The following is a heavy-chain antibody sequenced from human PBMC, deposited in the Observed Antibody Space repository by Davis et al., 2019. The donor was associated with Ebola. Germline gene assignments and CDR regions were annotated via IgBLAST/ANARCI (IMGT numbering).Heavy chain of an antibody. CDR1: GGSISSSNW. J-gene: IGHJ4*02. Sequence: GSLRLSCAVSGGSISSSNWWSWVRQPPGKGLEWIGEIYHSGSTNYNPSLKSRVTISVDKSKNQFSLKLSSVTAADTAVYYCARDAGQTRDFDYWGQGTLVTVSS. V-gene: IGHV4-4*02. CDR3: ARDAGQTRDFDY. CDR2: IYHSGST.